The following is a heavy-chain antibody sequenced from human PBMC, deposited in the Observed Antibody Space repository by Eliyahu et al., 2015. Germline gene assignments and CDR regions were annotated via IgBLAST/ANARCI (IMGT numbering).Heavy chain of an antibody. CDR3: AKDRSDSWYGWFDP. D-gene: IGHD6-13*01. V-gene: IGHV4-31*03. CDR2: IYYTGST. J-gene: IGHJ5*02. Sequence: QVQLQESGPGLLKPSXXLSLTCTVSXXSIXXGXYYWSWIRQLPGKGLEWIGYIYYTGSTYYNSFLESRVTISVDTSKNQFSLQLRSVTAADTAVYYCAKDRSDSWYGWFDPWGQGTLVTVSS. CDR1: XXSIXXGXYY.